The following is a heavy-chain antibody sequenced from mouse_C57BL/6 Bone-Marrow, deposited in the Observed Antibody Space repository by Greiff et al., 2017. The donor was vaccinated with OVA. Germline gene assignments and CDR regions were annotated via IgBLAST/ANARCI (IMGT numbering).Heavy chain of an antibody. V-gene: IGHV1-5*01. Sequence: VQLQQSGTVLARPGASVKMSCKTSGYTFTSYWMHWVKQRPGQGLEWIGAIYPGNSDTSYNQKFKGKAKLTAVTSASTAYMELSSLTNEDSAVYYCTRGDYGSRLFAYWGQGTLVTVSA. CDR3: TRGDYGSRLFAY. CDR2: IYPGNSDT. J-gene: IGHJ3*01. CDR1: GYTFTSYW. D-gene: IGHD1-1*01.